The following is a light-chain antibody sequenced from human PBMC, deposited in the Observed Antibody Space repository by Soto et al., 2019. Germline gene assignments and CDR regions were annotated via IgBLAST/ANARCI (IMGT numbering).Light chain of an antibody. Sequence: QSVLTQPPSVSEAPRQRVTISCSGSSSNIGNNAVNWYQQLPGKAPKLLIYYDDLLPSGVSDRFSGSKSGTSASLAISGLQSEDEADYYCAAWDDSLGDVFGTGTQLTVL. CDR1: SSNIGNNA. CDR3: AAWDDSLGDV. V-gene: IGLV1-36*01. J-gene: IGLJ1*01. CDR2: YDD.